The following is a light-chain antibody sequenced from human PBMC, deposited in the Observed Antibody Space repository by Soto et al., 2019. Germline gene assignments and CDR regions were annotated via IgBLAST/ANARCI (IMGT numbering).Light chain of an antibody. J-gene: IGKJ1*01. Sequence: DIQMTQSPSTLSASIGDRVTITCRASQSISKWLAWHQQKPGKAPKLLIYYASSLQSGVPPRYSGTGSGTEFTLTIRSLQADDIATYYCQQYSSYSAWTFGEGPKVEIK. V-gene: IGKV1-5*01. CDR3: QQYSSYSAWT. CDR2: YAS. CDR1: QSISKW.